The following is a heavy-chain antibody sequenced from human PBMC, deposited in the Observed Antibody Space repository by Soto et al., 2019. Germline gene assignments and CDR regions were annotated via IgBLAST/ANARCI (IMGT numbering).Heavy chain of an antibody. J-gene: IGHJ6*02. CDR3: TREDDYGYRYINYGLDV. Sequence: GGSLRLSCATSGFIFSNFAMSWVRQAPGKGLEWVSSISGYGDSTYYADSVRGRFTISRDSSKNTLYLQMNNLRVEDAALYFCTREDDYGYRYINYGLDVWGQGTTVTVSS. CDR1: GFIFSNFA. D-gene: IGHD4-17*01. CDR2: ISGYGDST. V-gene: IGHV3-23*01.